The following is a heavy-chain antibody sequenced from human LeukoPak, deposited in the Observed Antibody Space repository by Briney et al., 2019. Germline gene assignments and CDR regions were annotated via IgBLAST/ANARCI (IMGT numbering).Heavy chain of an antibody. Sequence: SETLSLTSSVSGDSISGYFWTWIRQPAGKGLEWIGRIYTTGSADYSPSLANRVSMSVDKSKNQFSLRMRSVAAADTAVYYCAKGGTWVDPWGQGTLVIVSS. CDR3: AKGGTWVDP. D-gene: IGHD1-26*01. CDR2: IYTTGSA. V-gene: IGHV4-4*07. CDR1: GDSISGYF. J-gene: IGHJ5*02.